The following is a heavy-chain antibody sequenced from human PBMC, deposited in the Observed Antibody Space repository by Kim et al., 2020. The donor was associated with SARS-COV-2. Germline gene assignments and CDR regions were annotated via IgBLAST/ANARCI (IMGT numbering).Heavy chain of an antibody. J-gene: IGHJ3*02. CDR1: GGSFSGYY. CDR3: ARGRDYVWGSYRDAFDI. V-gene: IGHV4-34*01. CDR2: INHSGST. D-gene: IGHD3-16*02. Sequence: SETLSLTCAVYGGSFSGYYWSWIRQPPGKGLEWIGEINHSGSTNYNPSLKSRVTISVDTSKNQFSLKLSSVTAADTAVYYCARGRDYVWGSYRDAFDIWGQGTMVTVSS.